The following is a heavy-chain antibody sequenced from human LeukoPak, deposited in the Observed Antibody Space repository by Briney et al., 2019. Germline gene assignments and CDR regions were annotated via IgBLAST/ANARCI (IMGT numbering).Heavy chain of an antibody. CDR1: GGSISNENW. V-gene: IGHV4-4*02. CDR2: IHYRGGT. J-gene: IGHJ3*02. Sequence: SETLSLTCAVSGGSISNENWWSWVRQPPGKGLEWIGEIHYRGGTNYNPSLRSRVTISVDTSKNQFSLKMTSVTAADTAVYYCATPNDAFNIWGRGTMVTVSS. CDR3: ATPNDAFNI.